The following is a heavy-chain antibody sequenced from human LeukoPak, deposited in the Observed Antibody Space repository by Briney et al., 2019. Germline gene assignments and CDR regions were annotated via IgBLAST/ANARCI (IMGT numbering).Heavy chain of an antibody. D-gene: IGHD6-13*01. Sequence: KPSETLSLTCTVSGGSISSYYWSWIRQPPGKGLEWIGYIYYSGSTNYNPSLKSRVTISVDTSKNQFSLKLSSVTAADTAVYCCARRRGIAAAGTELYWGQGTLVTVSS. CDR3: ARRRGIAAAGTELY. J-gene: IGHJ4*02. CDR2: IYYSGST. CDR1: GGSISSYY. V-gene: IGHV4-59*08.